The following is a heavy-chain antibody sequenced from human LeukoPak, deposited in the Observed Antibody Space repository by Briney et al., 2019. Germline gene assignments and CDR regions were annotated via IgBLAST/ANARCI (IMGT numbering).Heavy chain of an antibody. J-gene: IGHJ5*02. V-gene: IGHV4-34*01. CDR3: ARGPSRITIFGVVTASRNWFDP. CDR2: INHSGST. CDR1: GRSFSGYY. D-gene: IGHD3-3*01. Sequence: SETLSLTCAVYGRSFSGYYWSWIRQPPGKGMEWIGEINHSGSTNYNPSLKSRVTISVDTSKNQFSLKLSSVTAADTAVYYCARGPSRITIFGVVTASRNWFDPWGQGTLVTVSS.